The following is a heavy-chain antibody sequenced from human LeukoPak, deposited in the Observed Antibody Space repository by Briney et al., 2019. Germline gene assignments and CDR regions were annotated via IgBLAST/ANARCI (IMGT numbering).Heavy chain of an antibody. Sequence: ASVKVSCKASGYTFTDYYMHWVRQAPGQGLEWMGWINPNSGGTNYAQKFQGRVTMTRDTSITTAYMELSRLTSDDTAVYFCARDGEAAAVNNWFDPWGQGTLVAVSS. J-gene: IGHJ5*02. V-gene: IGHV1-2*02. D-gene: IGHD6-13*01. CDR1: GYTFTDYY. CDR2: INPNSGGT. CDR3: ARDGEAAAVNNWFDP.